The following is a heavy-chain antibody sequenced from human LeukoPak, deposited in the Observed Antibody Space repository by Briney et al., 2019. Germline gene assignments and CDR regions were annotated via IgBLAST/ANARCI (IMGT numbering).Heavy chain of an antibody. CDR3: ARDGGDYLYYFDY. J-gene: IGHJ4*02. Sequence: SQTLSLTCTVSGNSISSDSYYWSWIRQPAGKGLEWIRRIYTSGSTNYNPSLKSRVTISVDTSKNQFSLKLSSVTAADTAVYYCARDGGDYLYYFDYWGQGTLVTVSS. D-gene: IGHD2-21*01. CDR1: GNSISSDSYY. CDR2: IYTSGST. V-gene: IGHV4-61*02.